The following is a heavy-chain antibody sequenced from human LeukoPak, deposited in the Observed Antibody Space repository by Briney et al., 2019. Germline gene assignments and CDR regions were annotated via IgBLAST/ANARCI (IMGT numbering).Heavy chain of an antibody. Sequence: PRGSLRLSCAASGFTFSSYAMHWVRQAPGKGLEWVAVISYDGSNKYYADSVKGRFTISRDNSKNTLYLQMNSLRAEDTAVYYCASSETGTYLDYWGQGTLVTVSS. CDR3: ASSETGTYLDY. V-gene: IGHV3-30-3*01. CDR2: ISYDGSNK. D-gene: IGHD3-9*01. CDR1: GFTFSSYA. J-gene: IGHJ4*02.